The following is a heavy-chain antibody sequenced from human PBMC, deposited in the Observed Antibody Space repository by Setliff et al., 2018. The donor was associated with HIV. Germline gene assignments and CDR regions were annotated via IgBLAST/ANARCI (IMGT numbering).Heavy chain of an antibody. D-gene: IGHD2-8*01. CDR1: GYTFINYD. J-gene: IGHJ4*02. Sequence: ASVKVSCKDSGYTFINYDIYWVRQTTGQGLEWMGWMNPDSGNTGYAQKFQGRVTMTRNTSISTDYMDLSSLRSEDTAVYYFARGKVLRGNILYYWGQGTLVTVSS. V-gene: IGHV1-8*02. CDR2: MNPDSGNT. CDR3: ARGKVLRGNILYY.